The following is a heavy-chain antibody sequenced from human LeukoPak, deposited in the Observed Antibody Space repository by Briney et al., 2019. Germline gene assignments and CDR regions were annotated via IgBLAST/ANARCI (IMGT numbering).Heavy chain of an antibody. CDR1: GFTFSSYA. Sequence: GGSLRLSCAASGFTFSSYAMHWVRQAPGKGLEWVAVISYDGSNKYYADSVKGRFTISRDDSKNTLYLQMNSLRAEDTAVYYCARDSVSGVQAYYGMDVWGQGTTVTVSS. CDR3: ARDSVSGVQAYYGMDV. J-gene: IGHJ6*02. D-gene: IGHD3-10*01. CDR2: ISYDGSNK. V-gene: IGHV3-30*04.